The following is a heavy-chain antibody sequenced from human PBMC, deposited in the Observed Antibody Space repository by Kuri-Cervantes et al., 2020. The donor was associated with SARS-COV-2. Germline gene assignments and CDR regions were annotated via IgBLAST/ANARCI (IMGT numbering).Heavy chain of an antibody. J-gene: IGHJ4*02. D-gene: IGHD2-21*01. CDR1: GFTFSSYG. CDR3: AKDRVGVQDF. V-gene: IGHV3-30*18. CDR2: ISYDGSNK. Sequence: GESLKISCAASGFTFSSYGMHWVRQAPGEGLEWVAVISYDGSNKYYADSVKGRFTISRDNSQNTLYLHMKSLRSEDTAMYYCAKDRVGVQDFWGQGTLVTVSS.